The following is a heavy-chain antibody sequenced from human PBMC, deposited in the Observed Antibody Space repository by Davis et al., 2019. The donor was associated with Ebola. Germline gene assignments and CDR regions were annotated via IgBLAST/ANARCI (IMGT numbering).Heavy chain of an antibody. CDR2: ISSSSSYI. D-gene: IGHD2-2*01. J-gene: IGHJ6*02. CDR3: ARDSCASCPPYYYGMDV. V-gene: IGHV3-21*04. Sequence: GGSLRLSCAASGFTFSSYSMNWVRQAPGKGLEWVSSISSSSSYIYYADSVKGRFTISRDNAKNSLYLQMNSLRAEDTAMYYCARDSCASCPPYYYGMDVWGQGTPVTVSS. CDR1: GFTFSSYS.